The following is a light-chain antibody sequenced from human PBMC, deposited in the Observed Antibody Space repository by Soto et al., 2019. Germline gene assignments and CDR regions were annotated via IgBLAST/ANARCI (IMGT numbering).Light chain of an antibody. CDR1: DVGGKS. Sequence: SYELTQPPSVSVAPGQTATISCGGGDVGGKSVQWYQQKPGQAPVLVLYDARDRPSGIPERFSGSNSGNTATLTISWVEAGDEADFYCQVWDTTTDQYSFGSGTKVTVL. CDR3: QVWDTTTDQYS. J-gene: IGLJ1*01. CDR2: DAR. V-gene: IGLV3-21*02.